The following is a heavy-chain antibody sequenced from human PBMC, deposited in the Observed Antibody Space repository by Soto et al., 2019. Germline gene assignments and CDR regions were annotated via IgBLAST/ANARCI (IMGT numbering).Heavy chain of an antibody. D-gene: IGHD6-19*01. V-gene: IGHV3-74*01. CDR1: GFTFSSYW. Sequence: GGSLRLSCAASGFTFSSYWMHWVRQAPGKGLVWVSRINSDGSSTSYADSVKGRFTTSRDNAKNTLYLQMNSLRAEDTAVYYCARGYSSGWFQVGAFDIWGQGTMVTVS. CDR3: ARGYSSGWFQVGAFDI. J-gene: IGHJ3*02. CDR2: INSDGSST.